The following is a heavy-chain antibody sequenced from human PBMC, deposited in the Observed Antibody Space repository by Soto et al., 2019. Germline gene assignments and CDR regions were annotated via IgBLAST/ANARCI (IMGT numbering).Heavy chain of an antibody. V-gene: IGHV3-74*01. Sequence: GGALRVSCAASGCTFSSYWMHWVRQAPGKGLVWVSRINSDGSSTSYADSVKGRFTISRDNAKNTLYLQMNSLRAEDTAVYYCAKQQLEYFDLWGRGTLVTVSS. D-gene: IGHD6-13*01. CDR3: AKQQLEYFDL. CDR2: INSDGSST. J-gene: IGHJ2*01. CDR1: GCTFSSYW.